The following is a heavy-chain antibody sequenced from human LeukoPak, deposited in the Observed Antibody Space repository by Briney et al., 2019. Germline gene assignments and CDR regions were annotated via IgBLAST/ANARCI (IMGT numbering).Heavy chain of an antibody. CDR1: GFTFSSYA. J-gene: IGHJ5*02. CDR3: AKGLRYFDWSENWFDP. V-gene: IGHV3-30*18. CDR2: ISYDGSNK. Sequence: GGSLRLSCAASGFTFSSYAMSWVRQAPGKGLEWVAVISYDGSNKYYADSVKGRFTISRDNSKNTLYLQMNSLRAEDTAVYYCAKGLRYFDWSENWFDPWGQGTLVTVSS. D-gene: IGHD3-9*01.